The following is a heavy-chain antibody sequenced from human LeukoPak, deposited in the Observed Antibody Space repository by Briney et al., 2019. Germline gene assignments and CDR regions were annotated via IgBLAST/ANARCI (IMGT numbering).Heavy chain of an antibody. D-gene: IGHD6-13*01. J-gene: IGHJ4*02. CDR1: GFTFSSYA. CDR2: TSYDGSNK. V-gene: IGHV3-30*04. CDR3: ARDSDEYSSSWYLRY. Sequence: GGSLRLSCAASGFTFSSYAMHWVRQAPGKGLEWVAVTSYDGSNKYYADSVKGRFTISRDNSKNTLYLQMNSLIAEDTAVYYCARDSDEYSSSWYLRYWGQGILVTVSS.